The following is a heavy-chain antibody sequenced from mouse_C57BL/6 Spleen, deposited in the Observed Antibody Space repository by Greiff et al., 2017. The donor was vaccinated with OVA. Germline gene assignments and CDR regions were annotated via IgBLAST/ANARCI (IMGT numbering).Heavy chain of an antibody. D-gene: IGHD3-2*02. J-gene: IGHJ3*01. V-gene: IGHV10-1*01. CDR3: VSSGYSWFAY. CDR1: GFSFNTYA. Sequence: EVTLVESGGGLVQPKGSLKLSCAASGFSFNTYAMNWVRQAPGTGLEWVARIRSKSNNYATYYADSVKDRFTISRDDSESMLYLQMNNLKTEDTAMYYCVSSGYSWFAYWGQGTLVTVSA. CDR2: IRSKSNNYAT.